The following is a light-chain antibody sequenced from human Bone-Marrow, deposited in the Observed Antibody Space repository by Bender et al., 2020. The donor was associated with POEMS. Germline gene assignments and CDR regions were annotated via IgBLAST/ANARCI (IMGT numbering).Light chain of an antibody. V-gene: IGLV2-14*03. J-gene: IGLJ1*01. CDR1: SSDIGSYKY. Sequence: QSALTQPASVSGSPGQSITISCTGSSSDIGSYKYVSWYQQRPGKAPNLLIYDISDRPSGVSNRFSGSKSGNTASLAVSGLQAEDEADYYCSSYAGGNRRVFRTGTKVTVL. CDR3: SSYAGGNRRV. CDR2: DIS.